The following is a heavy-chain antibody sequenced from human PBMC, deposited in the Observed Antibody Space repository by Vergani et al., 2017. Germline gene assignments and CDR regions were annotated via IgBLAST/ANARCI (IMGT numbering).Heavy chain of an antibody. CDR3: ARVIAAELRHFDP. CDR1: GGSISSYY. J-gene: IGHJ5*02. Sequence: QLQLQESGPGLVKPSETLSLTCTVSGGSISSYYWSWIRQPPGKGLEWIGYIYYSGSTNYNPSLKSRVTISVDTSKNQFSLKLSSVTAADTAVYYCARVIAAELRHFDPWGQGTLVTVSS. CDR2: IYYSGST. D-gene: IGHD6-13*01. V-gene: IGHV4-59*01.